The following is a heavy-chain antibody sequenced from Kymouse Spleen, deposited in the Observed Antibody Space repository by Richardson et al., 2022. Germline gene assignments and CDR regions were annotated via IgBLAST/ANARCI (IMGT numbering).Heavy chain of an antibody. Sequence: QVQLQESGPGLVKPSETLSLTCTVSGGSVSSGSYYWSWIRQPPGKGLEWIGYIYYSGSTNYNPSLKSRVTISVDTSKNQFSLKLSSVTAADTAVYYCAGRGYYDILTGYYKGWFDPWGQGTLVTVSS. CDR1: GGSVSSGSYY. CDR2: IYYSGST. J-gene: IGHJ5*02. D-gene: IGHD3-9*01. V-gene: IGHV4-61*01. CDR3: AGRGYYDILTGYYKGWFDP.